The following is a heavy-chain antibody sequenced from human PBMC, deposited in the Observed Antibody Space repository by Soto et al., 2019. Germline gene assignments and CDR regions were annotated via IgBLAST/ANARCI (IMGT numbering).Heavy chain of an antibody. J-gene: IGHJ4*02. CDR1: GFTFSSYA. V-gene: IGHV3-23*01. D-gene: IGHD6-25*01. Sequence: GGSLRLSCAASGFTFSSYAMSWVRQAPGKGLEWVSAISGSGGSTYYADSVKGRFTISRDNSKNTLYLQMNSLRAEDTAVYYCAKDLGVSSSDPGSFDYWGQGTLVTVSS. CDR3: AKDLGVSSSDPGSFDY. CDR2: ISGSGGST.